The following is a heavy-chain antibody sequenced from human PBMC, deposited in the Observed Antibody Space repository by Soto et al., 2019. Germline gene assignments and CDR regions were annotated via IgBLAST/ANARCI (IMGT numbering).Heavy chain of an antibody. Sequence: PGGSLRLSSAASGFTFSSYVMSWVRQAPGKGLEWVSTISDGGGSAHYADSVEGRFSTSRDNSKNTLYLQMNSLRVEDTAVYYCAKDQYCGGGSCYGMDVWGQGTTVTVSS. CDR3: AKDQYCGGGSCYGMDV. CDR2: ISDGGGSA. CDR1: GFTFSSYV. J-gene: IGHJ6*02. V-gene: IGHV3-23*01. D-gene: IGHD2-15*01.